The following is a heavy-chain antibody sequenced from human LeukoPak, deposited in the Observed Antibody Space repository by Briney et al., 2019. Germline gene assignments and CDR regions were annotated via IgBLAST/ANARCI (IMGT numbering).Heavy chain of an antibody. D-gene: IGHD4-17*01. V-gene: IGHV1-2*02. CDR2: INPNSGGT. CDR3: GLTVTYSYGMDV. J-gene: IGHJ6*02. Sequence: GASVKVSCKASGYTFTSYGISWVRQAPGQGLEWLGWINPNSGGTNYVQKFQGRVTMTRDTSISTAYLELSRLRSDDTAVYYCGLTVTYSYGMDVWGQGTTVTVSS. CDR1: GYTFTSYG.